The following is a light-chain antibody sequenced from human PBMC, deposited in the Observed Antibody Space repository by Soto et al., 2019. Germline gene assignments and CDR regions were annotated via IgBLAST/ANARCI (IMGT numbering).Light chain of an antibody. CDR2: DTS. J-gene: IGKJ2*01. CDR1: QSVSSS. CDR3: QQRSDWPRT. Sequence: EILLTQSPATLSLSPGERATLSCRASQSVSSSLAWYQQKPGQAPGLLICDTSKRATGIPARFSGSGSGTGFTLTICCRQPEDFSVYYCQQRSDWPRTVGGGTKLEVK. V-gene: IGKV3-11*01.